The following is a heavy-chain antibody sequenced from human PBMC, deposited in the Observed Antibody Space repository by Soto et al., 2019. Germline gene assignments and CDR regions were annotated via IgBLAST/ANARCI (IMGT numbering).Heavy chain of an antibody. D-gene: IGHD5-12*01. CDR1: GGSISSSSYY. CDR3: ARHVLTPVATIKELDY. Sequence: QLQLQESGPGLVKPSETLSLTCTVSGGSISSSSYYWGWIRQPPGKGLEWIGSIYYSGSTYYNPSLKSRVTISVDTSKNQFSLKLSSVTAADTAVYYCARHVLTPVATIKELDYWGQGTLVTVSS. J-gene: IGHJ4*02. V-gene: IGHV4-39*01. CDR2: IYYSGST.